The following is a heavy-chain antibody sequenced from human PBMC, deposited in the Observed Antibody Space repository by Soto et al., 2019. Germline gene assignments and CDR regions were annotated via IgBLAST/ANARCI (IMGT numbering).Heavy chain of an antibody. CDR2: IKQDGSEK. Sequence: EVQLVESGGGLVQPGGSLRLSCAASGFTFSSYWMSWVRQAPGKGLEWVANIKQDGSEKYYVDSVKGRFTISRDNAKNSLYLKMNSLSAEDTAVYYCASRLIAAQGTCFDYWGQGTLVTVSS. D-gene: IGHD6-6*01. CDR1: GFTFSSYW. CDR3: ASRLIAAQGTCFDY. J-gene: IGHJ4*02. V-gene: IGHV3-7*01.